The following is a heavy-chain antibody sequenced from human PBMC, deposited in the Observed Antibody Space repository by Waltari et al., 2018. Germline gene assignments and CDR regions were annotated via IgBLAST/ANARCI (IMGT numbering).Heavy chain of an antibody. CDR1: GYSISSGYY. J-gene: IGHJ4*02. CDR2: IYHSGST. Sequence: QVQLQESGPGLVKPSETLSPTCAVSGYSISSGYYWGWNRQPPGKGLEWIGSIYHSGSTYYNPSLKSRVTISVDTSKNQFSLKLSSVTAADTAVYYCARGRIAVAAYYFDYWGQGTLVTVSS. V-gene: IGHV4-38-2*01. D-gene: IGHD6-19*01. CDR3: ARGRIAVAAYYFDY.